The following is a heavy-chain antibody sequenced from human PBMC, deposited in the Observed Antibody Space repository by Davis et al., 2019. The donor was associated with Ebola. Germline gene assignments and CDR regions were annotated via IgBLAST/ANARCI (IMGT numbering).Heavy chain of an antibody. J-gene: IGHJ4*02. Sequence: AASVKVSCKASGYTFATFGLSWVRQAPGQGLEWIGWISGYSGKTKYAQKFQGRVTMTTDTSTSTAYMELESLRSDDTAVYYCARSTYDILIDFDFWGQGTLVTASS. CDR2: ISGYSGKT. V-gene: IGHV1-18*04. CDR1: GYTFATFG. CDR3: ARSTYDILIDFDF. D-gene: IGHD3-9*01.